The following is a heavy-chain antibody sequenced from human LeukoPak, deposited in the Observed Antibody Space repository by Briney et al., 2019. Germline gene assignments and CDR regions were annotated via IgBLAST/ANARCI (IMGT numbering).Heavy chain of an antibody. Sequence: SETLSLTCTVSGGSISSGSYYWSWIRQPAGKGLEWIGRIYTSGSTNYNPSLKSRVTISVDTSKNQFSLKLSSVTAADTAVYYCARGGGRAAARPENFDYWGQGTLVTVSS. CDR3: ARGGGRAAARPENFDY. CDR2: IYTSGST. V-gene: IGHV4-61*02. CDR1: GGSISSGSYY. J-gene: IGHJ4*02. D-gene: IGHD6-6*01.